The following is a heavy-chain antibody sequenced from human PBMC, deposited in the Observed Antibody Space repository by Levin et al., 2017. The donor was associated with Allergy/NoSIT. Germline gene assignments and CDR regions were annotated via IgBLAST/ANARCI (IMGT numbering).Heavy chain of an antibody. V-gene: IGHV3-74*01. D-gene: IGHD2-8*01. CDR2: INSDGSST. CDR3: AKGRGYCTNGVCYRGYFDL. CDR1: GFTFSSYW. J-gene: IGHJ2*01. Sequence: SCAASGFTFSSYWMHWVRQAPGKGLVWVSRINSDGSSTSYADSVKGRFTISRDNAKNTLYLQMNSLRAEDTAVYYCAKGRGYCTNGVCYRGYFDLWGRGNLVTVSS.